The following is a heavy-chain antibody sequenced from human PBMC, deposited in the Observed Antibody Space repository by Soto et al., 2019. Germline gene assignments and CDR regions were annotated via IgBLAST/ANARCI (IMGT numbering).Heavy chain of an antibody. V-gene: IGHV1-69*02. J-gene: IGHJ4*02. Sequence: QVQLVQSGAEVKKPGSSVKVSCRASGGTFSSYTISWVRQAPGQGLEWMGRIIPILDIPHYAQKFQGRVTITADISTSTAYMELSSLRSEDTAVYYCARGDDILTGSDYWGQGTLVTVSS. CDR2: IIPILDIP. D-gene: IGHD3-9*01. CDR3: ARGDDILTGSDY. CDR1: GGTFSSYT.